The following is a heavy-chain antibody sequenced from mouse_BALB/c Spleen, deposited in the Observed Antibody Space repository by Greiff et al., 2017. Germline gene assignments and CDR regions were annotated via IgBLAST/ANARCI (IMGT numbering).Heavy chain of an antibody. Sequence: EVHLVESGAELVKPGASVKLSCTASGFNIKDTYMHWVKQRPEQGLEWIGRIDPANGNTKYDPKFQGKATITADTSSNTAYLQLSSLTSEDTAVYYCARMPAMDYWGQGTSVTVSS. CDR2: IDPANGNT. J-gene: IGHJ4*01. CDR3: ARMPAMDY. CDR1: GFNIKDTY. V-gene: IGHV14-3*02.